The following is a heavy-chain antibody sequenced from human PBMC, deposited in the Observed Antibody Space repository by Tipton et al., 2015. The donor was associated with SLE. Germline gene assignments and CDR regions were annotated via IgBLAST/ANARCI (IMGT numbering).Heavy chain of an antibody. J-gene: IGHJ4*02. Sequence: GSLRLSCAASGFTFSSYAMSWVRQAPGKGLEWVSAISGSGGSTYYADSVKGRFTISRDNSKNTLYLQINSLRAEDTAVYYCAKTEGGGTTYYFDYWGQGTLVTVSS. V-gene: IGHV3-23*01. CDR3: AKTEGGGTTYYFDY. CDR1: GFTFSSYA. D-gene: IGHD1-1*01. CDR2: ISGSGGST.